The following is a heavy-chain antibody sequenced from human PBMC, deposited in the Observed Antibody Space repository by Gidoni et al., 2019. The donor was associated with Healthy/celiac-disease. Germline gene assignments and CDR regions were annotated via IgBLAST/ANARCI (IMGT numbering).Heavy chain of an antibody. CDR3: ARSGLDHFTPGY. V-gene: IGHV1-18*01. Sequence: QVQLVQSGAEVKKPAASVHVSCKASGYTFNSYGISWVPQPPGQGLECMGWISAYNGNTNYAQKLQGRVHMTTDTSTSTAYMELRSLRSDATAVYYCARSGLDHFTPGYWGQGTLVTVSS. J-gene: IGHJ4*02. D-gene: IGHD3-9*01. CDR1: GYTFNSYG. CDR2: ISAYNGNT.